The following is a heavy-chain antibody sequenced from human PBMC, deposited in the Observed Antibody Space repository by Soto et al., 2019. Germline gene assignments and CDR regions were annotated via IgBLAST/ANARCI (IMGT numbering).Heavy chain of an antibody. D-gene: IGHD3-10*01. Sequence: QVQLVQSGAEVKKPGASVKVSCKASGYTFTTYAMHWVRQAPGQRLEWMGWINAGNGNTKYSQKFQGRVTVTGDTSAGTVFMELNHLRSEDTAVYYCARSGVTMLRGVSYWFDPWGQGTLVTVSS. V-gene: IGHV1-3*01. CDR2: INAGNGNT. J-gene: IGHJ5*02. CDR1: GYTFTTYA. CDR3: ARSGVTMLRGVSYWFDP.